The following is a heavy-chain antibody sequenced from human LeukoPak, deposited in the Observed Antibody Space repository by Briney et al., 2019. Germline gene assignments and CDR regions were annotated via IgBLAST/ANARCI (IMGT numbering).Heavy chain of an antibody. CDR1: GGTFSSYA. V-gene: IGHV1-69*04. CDR2: IIPILGIA. Sequence: SVKRSCKASGGTFSSYAISWVRQAPGQGLEWMGRIIPILGIANYAQKFQGRVTITADKSTSTAYMELSSLRSEDTAVYYCARDWRIGGSYNFDYWGQGTLVTVSS. D-gene: IGHD1-26*01. J-gene: IGHJ4*02. CDR3: ARDWRIGGSYNFDY.